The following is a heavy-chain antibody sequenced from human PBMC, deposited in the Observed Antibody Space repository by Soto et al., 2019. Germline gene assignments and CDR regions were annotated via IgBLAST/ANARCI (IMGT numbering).Heavy chain of an antibody. D-gene: IGHD6-13*01. J-gene: IGHJ4*02. CDR3: AREASEYSTTSIDY. V-gene: IGHV3-33*01. CDR1: GFTFTNFG. CDR2: IWYDGSNK. Sequence: QVQLVESGGGVVRPGGSLRLSRAASGFTFTNFGMHWVRQAPGKGLEWVAVIWYDGSNKYYADSVKGRFTISRDNSQSTRYLQMYSLRAEDTAVYYCAREASEYSTTSIDYWGQGTLVTVSS.